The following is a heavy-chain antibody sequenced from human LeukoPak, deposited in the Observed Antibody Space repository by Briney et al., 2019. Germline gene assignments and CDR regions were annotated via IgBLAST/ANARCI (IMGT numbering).Heavy chain of an antibody. Sequence: SGTLSLTSAGSGVSISSSNWGRRVRQPPGEGLGWIGAIYHNGSNNYNPSLKSRVTIAVDKSKNQFSLKLSAVTAADTAVDDCASVDYANAFDIWGQGTMVTVSS. J-gene: IGHJ3*02. CDR3: ASVDYANAFDI. CDR2: IYHNGSN. D-gene: IGHD4-17*01. V-gene: IGHV4-4*02. CDR1: GVSISSSNW.